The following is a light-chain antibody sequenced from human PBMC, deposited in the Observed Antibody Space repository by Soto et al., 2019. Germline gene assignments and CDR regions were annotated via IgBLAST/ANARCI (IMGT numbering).Light chain of an antibody. CDR1: RSLVYSDGNTY. Sequence: DVAMAQSPLSLSVTLGQPASISCRSSRSLVYSDGNTYLSWFHQRPGQSPRRLIYKVSNRDSGVPDRFSGSGSGTNFTLKISRVEAEDVGVYFCLQSTHWPTVGRGTKVDIK. V-gene: IGKV2-30*01. J-gene: IGKJ2*01. CDR3: LQSTHWPT. CDR2: KVS.